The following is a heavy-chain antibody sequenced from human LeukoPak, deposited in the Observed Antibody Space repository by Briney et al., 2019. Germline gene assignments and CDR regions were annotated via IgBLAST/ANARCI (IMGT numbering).Heavy chain of an antibody. CDR3: ARMGREQWLVLYYFDY. CDR1: GYTFTGYY. V-gene: IGHV1-2*02. J-gene: IGHJ4*02. CDR2: INPNSGGT. Sequence: GASVKVSCKASGYTFTGYYMHWVRQAPGQGLEWMEWINPNSGGTNYAQKFQGRVTMTTDTSTSTAYMELRSLRSDDTALYYCARMGREQWLVLYYFDYWGQGTLVSVSS. D-gene: IGHD6-19*01.